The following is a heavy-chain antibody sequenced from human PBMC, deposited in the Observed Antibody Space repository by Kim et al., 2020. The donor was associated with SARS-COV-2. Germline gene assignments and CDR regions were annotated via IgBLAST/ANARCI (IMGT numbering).Heavy chain of an antibody. D-gene: IGHD3-9*01. CDR2: IYPGDSDT. CDR1: GYSFTSYW. J-gene: IGHJ6*01. CDR3: TRQLRYSPHGMDV. V-gene: IGHV5-51*01. Sequence: GESLKISCKASGYSFTSYWIGWVRQMPGKGLEWMGIIYPGDSDTRYSPSLQGQVTISADKSNSTAYLQWSSLKASDTAMYYFTRQLRYSPHGMDVWGQGTTVGVSS.